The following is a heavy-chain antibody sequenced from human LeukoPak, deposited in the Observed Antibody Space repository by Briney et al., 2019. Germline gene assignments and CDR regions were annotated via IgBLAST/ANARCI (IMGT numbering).Heavy chain of an antibody. CDR1: GFTFSDYY. D-gene: IGHD3-10*01. CDR3: AREYYYGSGSYYPFDY. V-gene: IGHV3-30-3*01. CDR2: ISYDGSNK. Sequence: GGSLRLSCAASGFTFSDYYMSWIRQAPGKGLEWVAVISYDGSNKYYADSVKGRFTISRDNSKNTLYLQMNSLRAEDTAVYYCAREYYYGSGSYYPFDYWGQGTLVTVSS. J-gene: IGHJ4*02.